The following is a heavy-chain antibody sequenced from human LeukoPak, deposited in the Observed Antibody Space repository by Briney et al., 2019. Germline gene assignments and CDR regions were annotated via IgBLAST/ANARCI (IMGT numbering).Heavy chain of an antibody. CDR1: GFSSSNYW. Sequence: GGSLRLSCAASGFSSSNYWMTWLRQAPGKGLEWVASIRGDESRKYYLDSVTGRFTISRDNAKNSLYLQMNSLRPEDTALYYCARVRSRYIWGTPQWPFDMWGQGTMVTV. V-gene: IGHV3-7*03. D-gene: IGHD3-16*01. CDR2: IRGDESRK. CDR3: ARVRSRYIWGTPQWPFDM. J-gene: IGHJ3*02.